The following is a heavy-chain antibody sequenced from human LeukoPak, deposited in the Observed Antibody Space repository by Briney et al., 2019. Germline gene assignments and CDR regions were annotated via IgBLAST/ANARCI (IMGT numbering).Heavy chain of an antibody. V-gene: IGHV4-34*01. CDR1: GGSFSGYY. CDR3: ARSSRGLQSRAFDY. Sequence: SETLSLTCAVYGGSFSGYYWSWIRQPPGKGLEWSGEINHSGSTNYNPSLKSRVTISVDTSKNQFSLKLSSVTAADKAVYYCARSSRGLQSRAFDYWGQGTLVTVSS. J-gene: IGHJ4*02. CDR2: INHSGST. D-gene: IGHD5-24*01.